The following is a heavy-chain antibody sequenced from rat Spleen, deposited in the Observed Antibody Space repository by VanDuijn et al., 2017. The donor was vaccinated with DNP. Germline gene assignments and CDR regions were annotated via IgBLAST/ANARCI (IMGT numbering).Heavy chain of an antibody. CDR3: ARSGRSFDY. D-gene: IGHD5-1*01. CDR1: GFTLSSFP. J-gene: IGHJ2*01. CDR2: MSSSGDRT. Sequence: EVQLVESGGGLVQPGRSMKLSCAVSGFTLSSFPMAWVRQAPMKGLEWVGTMSSSGDRTYYRDSVKGRFTISRDIAKNTQYLQMDSLRSEDTATYYCARSGRSFDYWGQGVMVTVSS. V-gene: IGHV5-46*01.